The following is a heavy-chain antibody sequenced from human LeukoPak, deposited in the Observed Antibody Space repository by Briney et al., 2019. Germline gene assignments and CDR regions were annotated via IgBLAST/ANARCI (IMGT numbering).Heavy chain of an antibody. D-gene: IGHD3-22*01. J-gene: IGHJ4*02. CDR2: ISGSGGST. CDR1: GFTFSSYA. V-gene: IGHV3-23*01. Sequence: GGSLRLSCAASGFTFSSYAISWVRQAPGKGLEWVSAISGSGGSTYYADSVKGRFTISRDNSKNTLYLQMNSLRAEDTAVYYCAKSADSSGYYYYFDYWGQGTMVTVSS. CDR3: AKSADSSGYYYYFDY.